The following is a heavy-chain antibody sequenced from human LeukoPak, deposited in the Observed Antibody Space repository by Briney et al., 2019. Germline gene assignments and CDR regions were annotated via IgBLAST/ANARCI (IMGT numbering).Heavy chain of an antibody. CDR1: GFTVSSNY. CDR3: ARASTTVPNLLDN. J-gene: IGHJ4*02. CDR2: VSGNGSST. Sequence: PGGSLRLSCAASGFTVSSNYMNWVRQAPGKGLLWVSRVSGNGSSTKYADSLKGRFTISRDNAKNTLYLQMNSLRAEDTAVYFCARASTTVPNLLDNWGQGTLVTVSS. D-gene: IGHD4-17*01. V-gene: IGHV3-74*03.